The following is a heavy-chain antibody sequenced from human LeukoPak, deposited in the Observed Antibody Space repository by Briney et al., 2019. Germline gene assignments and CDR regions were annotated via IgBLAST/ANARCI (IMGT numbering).Heavy chain of an antibody. CDR2: ISSSSSTI. CDR1: GFTFSSYS. D-gene: IGHD4-17*01. V-gene: IGHV3-48*04. J-gene: IGHJ4*02. CDR3: ARGWDYGDYRFDY. Sequence: GGSLRLSCAASGFTFSSYSMNWVRQAPGKGLEWVSYISSSSSTIYYADSVKGRFTISRDNAKNSLYLQMNSLRAKDTAVYYCARGWDYGDYRFDYWGQGTLVTVSS.